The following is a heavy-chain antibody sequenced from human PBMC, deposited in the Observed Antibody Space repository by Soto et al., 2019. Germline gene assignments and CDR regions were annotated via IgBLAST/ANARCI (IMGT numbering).Heavy chain of an antibody. D-gene: IGHD6-19*01. CDR2: RKQDGSEK. CDR1: GFTFSNYW. V-gene: IGHV3-7*03. Sequence: VGSLRLSCAASGFTFSNYWMRWVRQTPGKGLEWVANRKQDGSEKYYVDSVKGRFTISRDDAKKSLYLQMNSLTAEDTAVYYCARVQWLDDYWGQGTLVTVSS. J-gene: IGHJ4*02. CDR3: ARVQWLDDY.